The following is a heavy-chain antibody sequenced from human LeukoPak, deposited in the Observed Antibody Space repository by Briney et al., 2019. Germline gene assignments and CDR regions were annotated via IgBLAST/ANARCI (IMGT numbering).Heavy chain of an antibody. CDR1: GYSISSGYY. J-gene: IGHJ3*02. V-gene: IGHV4-38-2*01. D-gene: IGHD2-15*01. CDR2: IYHSGST. Sequence: PSETLSLTCAVSGYSISSGYYWGWIRQPPGKGLEWIGSIYHSGSTYYNPSPKSRVTISVDTSKNQFSLKLSSVTAADTAVYYCARHGESVVVVAAMGAFDIWGQGTMATVSS. CDR3: ARHGESVVVVAAMGAFDI.